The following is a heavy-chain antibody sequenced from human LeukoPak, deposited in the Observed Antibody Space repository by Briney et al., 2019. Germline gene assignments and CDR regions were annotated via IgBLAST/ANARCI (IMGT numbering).Heavy chain of an antibody. CDR2: INHSGST. CDR3: ARVLNPGYPYYYYYMDV. V-gene: IGHV4-34*01. J-gene: IGHJ6*03. CDR1: GGSFSGYY. D-gene: IGHD5-18*01. Sequence: SETLSLTCAVYGGSFSGYYWSWLRQPPGKGLEWIGEINHSGSTNYNPSLKSRVTISVDTSKNQFSLKLSSVTAADTAVYYCARVLNPGYPYYYYYMDVWGKGSTVTVSS.